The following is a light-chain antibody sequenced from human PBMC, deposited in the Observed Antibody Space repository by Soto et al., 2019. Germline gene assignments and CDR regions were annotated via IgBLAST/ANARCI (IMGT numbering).Light chain of an antibody. CDR2: VAS. CDR3: QQSSSTPQT. V-gene: IGKV1-39*01. CDR1: QSVGTY. J-gene: IGKJ4*01. Sequence: DIQMTQSPSSLSASVGDRVTITCRASQSVGTYLSWYQQKPGKAPKLLINVASTLQSGVPSRFSGSGSGTDFTLAISSLQPEDFATYYCQQSSSTPQTFGGGTKVDIK.